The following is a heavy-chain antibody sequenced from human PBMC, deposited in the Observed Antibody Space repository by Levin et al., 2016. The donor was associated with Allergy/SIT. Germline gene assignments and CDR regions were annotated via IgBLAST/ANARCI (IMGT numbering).Heavy chain of an antibody. CDR1: GFSLSNARMG. CDR2: IFSNDEK. D-gene: IGHD4-17*01. CDR3: ARIGPMTTVTTCYGMDV. V-gene: IGHV2-26*01. J-gene: IGHJ6*02. Sequence: SGPTLVKPTETLTLTCTVSGFSLSNARMGVSWIRQPPGKALEWLAHIFSNDEKSYSTSLKSRLTISKDTSKSQVVLTMTNMDPVDTATYYCARIGPMTTVTTCYGMDVWGQGTTVTVSS.